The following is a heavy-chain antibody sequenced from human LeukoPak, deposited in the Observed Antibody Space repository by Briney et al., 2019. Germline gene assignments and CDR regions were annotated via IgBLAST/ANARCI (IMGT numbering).Heavy chain of an antibody. D-gene: IGHD6-6*01. V-gene: IGHV3-7*03. CDR3: ARIGYSSSSFDY. CDR1: GFTFINYW. J-gene: IGHJ4*02. Sequence: AGGSLRLSCAASGFTFINYWMSWVRQAPGKGLEWVANMKQDGSVKYYVDSMKGRFTISRGNAKNSLYLQMSGLRAEDTAVYFCARIGYSSSSFDYWGQGVLVTVYS. CDR2: MKQDGSVK.